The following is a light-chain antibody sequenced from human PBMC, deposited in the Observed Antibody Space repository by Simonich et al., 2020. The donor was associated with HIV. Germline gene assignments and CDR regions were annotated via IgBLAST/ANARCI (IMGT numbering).Light chain of an antibody. CDR1: QGISCW. J-gene: IGKJ4*01. V-gene: IGKV1-12*01. Sequence: DIKMTQSPSSVSASVGDRVTITCRASQGISCWLAWYQQKPGNAPKLLIYAASNLQSGVPSRFSGSGAGTGFTLTISSLQPEDFAIYYCQQASSFPRTFGGGTKVEIK. CDR3: QQASSFPRT. CDR2: AAS.